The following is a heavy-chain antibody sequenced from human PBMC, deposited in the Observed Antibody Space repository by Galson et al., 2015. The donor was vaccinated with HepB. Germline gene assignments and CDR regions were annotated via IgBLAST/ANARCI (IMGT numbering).Heavy chain of an antibody. CDR2: ICSSGSTI. V-gene: IGHV3-48*03. Sequence: SLRLSCAASGFTFSSYEMHWVRQAPGKGLEWVSYICSSGSTIYYADSVKGRFTISRDNSRNTLYLQMNSLRAEDTAVYYCAKVRRAERSDAFDFWGQGTMGSGS. CDR1: GFTFSSYE. J-gene: IGHJ3*01. D-gene: IGHD1-1*01. CDR3: AKVRRAERSDAFDF.